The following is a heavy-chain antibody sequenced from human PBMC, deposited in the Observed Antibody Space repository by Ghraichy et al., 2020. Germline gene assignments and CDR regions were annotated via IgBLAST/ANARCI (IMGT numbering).Heavy chain of an antibody. CDR1: GGSISSYY. J-gene: IGHJ4*02. D-gene: IGHD1-26*01. V-gene: IGHV4-59*08. Sequence: SETLSLTCTVSGGSISSYYWSWIRQPPGKGLEWIGYIYYSGSTNYNPSLKSRVTLSVDTSPNQFSLKVTSVTAPGTAVYYCARHGYPGTSSYFDYWGQGTLVTVSS. CDR2: IYYSGST. CDR3: ARHGYPGTSSYFDY.